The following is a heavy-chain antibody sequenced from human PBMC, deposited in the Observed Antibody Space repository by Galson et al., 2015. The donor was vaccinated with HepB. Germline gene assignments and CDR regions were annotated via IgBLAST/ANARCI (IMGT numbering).Heavy chain of an antibody. CDR3: ARPIYCSVTTCSGPLHV. Sequence: ETLSLTCVVSGGSIRTEDWWNWVRQSPGKGLEWIGETDHRGRTTYNPSLKSRVTISVDTSKNQFSLKLTSVTAADTAVYFCARPIYCSVTTCSGPLHVWGTGTTVTVSS. V-gene: IGHV4-4*01. CDR2: TDHRGRT. D-gene: IGHD2-8*02. CDR1: GGSIRTEDW. J-gene: IGHJ6*04.